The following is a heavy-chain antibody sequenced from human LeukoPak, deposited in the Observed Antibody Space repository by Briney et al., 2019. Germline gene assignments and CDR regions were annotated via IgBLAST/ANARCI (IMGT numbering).Heavy chain of an antibody. CDR3: ERVVTTYIDY. V-gene: IGHV4-61*01. Sequence: PSETLSLTCTVSGGSVSSGSYYWSWIRQPPGKGLEWIGYIYYSGSTNYNPSLKSRVTISVDTSKNQFSLKLSPVTAADTTVYYCERVVTTYIDYWGQGTLVTVSS. CDR1: GGSVSSGSYY. J-gene: IGHJ4*02. D-gene: IGHD4-17*01. CDR2: IYYSGST.